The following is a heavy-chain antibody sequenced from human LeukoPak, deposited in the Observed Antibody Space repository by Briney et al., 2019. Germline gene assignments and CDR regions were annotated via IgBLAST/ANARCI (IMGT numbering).Heavy chain of an antibody. CDR2: ISGSGVNT. Sequence: PGGSLRLSCAASGFTFSSYEMNWVRQAPGKGLEWVSAISGSGVNTDHADSVKGRFTISRDNSKNTLYLQMNSLRVEDTAVYYCAKSFGPVIAAAGTGADWGQGTLVTVSS. CDR3: AKSFGPVIAAAGTGAD. V-gene: IGHV3-23*01. J-gene: IGHJ4*02. CDR1: GFTFSSYE. D-gene: IGHD6-13*01.